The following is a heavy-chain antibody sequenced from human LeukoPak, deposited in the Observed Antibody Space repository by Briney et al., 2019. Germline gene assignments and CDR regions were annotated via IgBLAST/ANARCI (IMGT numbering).Heavy chain of an antibody. Sequence: GGSLRLSCAASGFTFSSYSMNWVRQAPGKGLEWVSSISSSSSYIYYADSVKGRFTISRDNAKNSLYLQMNSLRAEDTAVYYCARVGRAITAAGFGAFDIWGQGTMVTVSS. CDR1: GFTFSSYS. D-gene: IGHD6-13*01. V-gene: IGHV3-21*04. J-gene: IGHJ3*02. CDR2: ISSSSSYI. CDR3: ARVGRAITAAGFGAFDI.